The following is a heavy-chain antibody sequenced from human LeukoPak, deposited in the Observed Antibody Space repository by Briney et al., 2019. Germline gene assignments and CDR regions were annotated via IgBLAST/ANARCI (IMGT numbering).Heavy chain of an antibody. D-gene: IGHD3-22*01. V-gene: IGHV3-23*01. Sequence: GGSLRLSCAASGLTFSSYAMSWVRQAPGKGLEWDSAISGSGGSTYYADSVKGRFTISRDNSKNTLYLQMNSLRAEDTAVYYCATAYDSSGYSSYWGQGTLVTVSS. CDR3: ATAYDSSGYSSY. J-gene: IGHJ4*02. CDR1: GLTFSSYA. CDR2: ISGSGGST.